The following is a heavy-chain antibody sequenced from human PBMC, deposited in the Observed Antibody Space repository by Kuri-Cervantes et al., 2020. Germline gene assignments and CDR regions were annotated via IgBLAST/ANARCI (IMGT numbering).Heavy chain of an antibody. CDR1: GFTFSSYA. V-gene: IGHV3-23*01. CDR2: ISGSGGST. D-gene: IGHD6-13*01. CDR3: AKMMLGSWYHFDY. Sequence: GESLKISCAASGFTFSSYAMSWVRQAPGKGLEWVSAISGSGGSTYYADSVKGRFTISRDNSKNTLYLQMNSLRAEDTAVYYCAKMMLGSWYHFDYWGQGTLVTVSP. J-gene: IGHJ4*02.